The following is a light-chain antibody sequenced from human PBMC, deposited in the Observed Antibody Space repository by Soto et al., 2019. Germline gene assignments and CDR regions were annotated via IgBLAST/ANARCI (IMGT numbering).Light chain of an antibody. CDR2: GAS. CDR1: QSVSSSH. V-gene: IGKV3-20*01. J-gene: IGKJ4*01. CDR3: QHYDGSPLT. Sequence: VLTQSPDTLSLSPGERATLSCRAGQSVSSSHLAWYQQKTGQAPRLLISGASNSVTDVPDRFSGSGSGTDFTLTISRLETEDFAMYYCQHYDGSPLTFGGGTKVDIK.